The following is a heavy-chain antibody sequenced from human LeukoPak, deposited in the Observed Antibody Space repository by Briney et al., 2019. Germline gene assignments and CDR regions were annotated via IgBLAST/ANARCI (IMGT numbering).Heavy chain of an antibody. Sequence: GGSLRLSCAASGFTFSSYWMSWVRQAPGKGLEWVANIKQDGSEKYYVDSVKGRFTISRDNAKNSLYLQMNSLRAEDTAVYYCAKAFLHTDPQIDYWGQGTLVTVSS. CDR3: AKAFLHTDPQIDY. CDR2: IKQDGSEK. J-gene: IGHJ4*02. V-gene: IGHV3-7*01. D-gene: IGHD4-11*01. CDR1: GFTFSSYW.